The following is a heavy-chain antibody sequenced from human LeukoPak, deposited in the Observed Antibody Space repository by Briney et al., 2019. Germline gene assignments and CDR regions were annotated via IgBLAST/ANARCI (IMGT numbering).Heavy chain of an antibody. V-gene: IGHV3-23*01. CDR3: AKALAGYYYGMDV. CDR1: GFTFSSYA. J-gene: IGHJ6*02. Sequence: PGGSLRLSCAASGFTFSSYAMSWVRQAPGKGLEWVSAISGSGGSTYYADSVKGRFTISRDNSKSTLYLQMNSLRAEDTAVYYCAKALAGYYYGMDVWGQGTTVTVSS. CDR2: ISGSGGST.